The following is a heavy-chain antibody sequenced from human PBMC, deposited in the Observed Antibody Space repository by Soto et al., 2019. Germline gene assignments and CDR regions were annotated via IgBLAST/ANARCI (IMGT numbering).Heavy chain of an antibody. CDR3: TRDSSLSFDC. Sequence: PGGSLRLSCAASGFTFRNHWMHWVRQAPGKGLVWVSHINNDGSGTTYADSVKGRFTISRDNAENTIYLQMNSLRVEDTAVYYCTRDSSLSFDCWGQGALVTV. CDR1: GFTFRNHW. CDR2: INNDGSGT. V-gene: IGHV3-74*01. J-gene: IGHJ4*02.